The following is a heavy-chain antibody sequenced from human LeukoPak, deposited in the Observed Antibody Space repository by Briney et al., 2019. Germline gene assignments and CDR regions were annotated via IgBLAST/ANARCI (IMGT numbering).Heavy chain of an antibody. CDR3: ATVKASGSGSYFSYYFDY. J-gene: IGHJ4*02. CDR1: GGTFSSYA. D-gene: IGHD3-10*01. CDR2: IIPIFGTA. Sequence: ASVKVSCKASGGTFSSYAISWVRQAPGQGLEWMGGIIPIFGTANYAQKFQGRVTITTDESTSTAYMELRSLRSDDTAVYYCATVKASGSGSYFSYYFDYWGQGTLVTVSS. V-gene: IGHV1-69*05.